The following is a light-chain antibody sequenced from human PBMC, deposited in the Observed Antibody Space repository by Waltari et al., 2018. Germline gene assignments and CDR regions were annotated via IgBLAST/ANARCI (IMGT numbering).Light chain of an antibody. CDR1: QYIPSGY. J-gene: IGKJ1*01. CDR3: QQYGSLPWT. Sequence: IVLTQSPGTLSLSPGERATLSCRASQYIPSGYLAWYKQRPGQAPSLLISGASRSATGVPDRFSGSESGTDFTLTISRLEPEDFAVYYCQQYGSLPWTFGQGTKVEIK. V-gene: IGKV3-20*01. CDR2: GAS.